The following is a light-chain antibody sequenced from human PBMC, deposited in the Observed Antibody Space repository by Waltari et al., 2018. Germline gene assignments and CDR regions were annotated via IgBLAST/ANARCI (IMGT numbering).Light chain of an antibody. CDR1: SLRRYH. V-gene: IGLV3-19*01. J-gene: IGLJ2*01. CDR3: DSRDSSGNHEV. Sequence: SSELTQDPVVSVALGQTVRITCQGDSLRRYHASWYQQKPGQAPVLVIYGQNNPTSGIADRFSGSTSGNTASLTITGAQAEDEADYYCDSRDSSGNHEVFGGGTKLTVL. CDR2: GQN.